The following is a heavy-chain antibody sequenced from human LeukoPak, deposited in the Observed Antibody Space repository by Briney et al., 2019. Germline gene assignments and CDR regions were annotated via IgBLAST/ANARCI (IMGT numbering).Heavy chain of an antibody. CDR2: IYYSGST. CDR3: ARVSVYSSGWSPFDY. Sequence: SETLSLTCTVSGGSISSYYWSWIRQPPGKGLEWIGYIYYSGSTNYNPSLTSRVTISVDTSKNQFSLKLSSVTAADTAVYYCARVSVYSSGWSPFDYWGQGTLVTVSS. CDR1: GGSISSYY. D-gene: IGHD6-19*01. V-gene: IGHV4-59*01. J-gene: IGHJ4*02.